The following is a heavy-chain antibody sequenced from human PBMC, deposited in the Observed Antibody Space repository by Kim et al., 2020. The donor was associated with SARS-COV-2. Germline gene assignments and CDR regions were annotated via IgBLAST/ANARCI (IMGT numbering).Heavy chain of an antibody. CDR2: IYYSGST. Sequence: SETLSLTCTVSGGSISSSSYYWGWIRQPPGKGLEWIGSIYYSGSTYYNPSLKSRVTISVDTSKNQFSLKLSSVTAADTAVYYCAKGDLRYFDWLPEYYF. J-gene: IGHJ4*01. V-gene: IGHV4-39*01. CDR1: GGSISSSSYY. D-gene: IGHD3-9*01. CDR3: AKGDLRYFDWLPEYYF.